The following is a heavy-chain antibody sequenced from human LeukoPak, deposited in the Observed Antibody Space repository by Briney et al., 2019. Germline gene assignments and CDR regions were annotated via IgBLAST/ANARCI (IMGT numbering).Heavy chain of an antibody. CDR1: GGSFSGYY. Sequence: PSETLSLTCAVYGGSFSGYYWSWIRQPPGKGLEWIGEINHSGSTNYNPSLKSRVTISVDTSKNQFSLKLSSVTAADTAVYYCARSSGYRRVYYYYMDVWGKGTTVTVSS. V-gene: IGHV4-34*01. CDR3: ARSSGYRRVYYYYMDV. D-gene: IGHD6-13*01. CDR2: INHSGST. J-gene: IGHJ6*03.